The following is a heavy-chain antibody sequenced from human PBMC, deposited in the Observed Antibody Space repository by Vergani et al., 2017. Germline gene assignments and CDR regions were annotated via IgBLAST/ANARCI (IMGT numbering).Heavy chain of an antibody. CDR1: GFTFSSYW. V-gene: IGHV3-7*01. Sequence: EVQLVESGGGLVQPGGSLRLSCAASGFTFSSYWMSWVRQAPGKGLEWVANIKQEGSEKYYVDSVKGRFTISRDNAKNSLYLQMNSLRAEDTAVYYCARERQYYDSSGYYFPFFDYWDQGTLVTVSS. J-gene: IGHJ4*02. D-gene: IGHD3-22*01. CDR3: ARERQYYDSSGYYFPFFDY. CDR2: IKQEGSEK.